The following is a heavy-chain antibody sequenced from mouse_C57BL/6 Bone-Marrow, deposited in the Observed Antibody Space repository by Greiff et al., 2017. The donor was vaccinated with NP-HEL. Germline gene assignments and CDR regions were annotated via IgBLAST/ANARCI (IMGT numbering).Heavy chain of an antibody. CDR3: AREGAYYSNPWFAY. CDR1: GYTFTSYW. Sequence: QVQLQQPGAELVKPGASVKLSCKASGYTFTSYWMHWVKQRPGQGLEWIGMIHPNSGSTNYNEKFKSKATLTVDKSSSTAYMQLSSLTSEDSAVYYCAREGAYYSNPWFAYWGQGTRVTVSA. J-gene: IGHJ3*01. CDR2: IHPNSGST. V-gene: IGHV1-64*01. D-gene: IGHD2-5*01.